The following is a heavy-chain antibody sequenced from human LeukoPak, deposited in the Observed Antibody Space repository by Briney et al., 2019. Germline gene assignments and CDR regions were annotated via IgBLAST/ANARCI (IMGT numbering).Heavy chain of an antibody. J-gene: IGHJ4*02. CDR2: INPNSGGT. Sequence: ASVKVSCKASAYTFTGYYMHWVRQAPGQGLEWMGWINPNSGGTNYAQKFQGRVTMTRDTSTSTAYMELSRLRSDDTAVYYCAREKVRGVCNYWGQGTLVTVST. CDR3: AREKVRGVCNY. V-gene: IGHV1-2*02. D-gene: IGHD3-10*01. CDR1: AYTFTGYY.